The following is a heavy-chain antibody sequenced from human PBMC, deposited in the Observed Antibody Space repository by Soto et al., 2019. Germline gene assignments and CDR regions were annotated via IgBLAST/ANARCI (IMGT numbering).Heavy chain of an antibody. CDR3: ARSYDSSGYYPGSFDY. Sequence: EVQLVETGGGLIQPGGSLRLSCAASGFNITNNYMSWVRQAPGKGLEWVSFIYSGGSIYYEDSVKGRFSISRDLSKNTLFLQMNSLRAEDTAVYYCARSYDSSGYYPGSFDYWGQGTLVTVSS. CDR2: IYSGGSI. J-gene: IGHJ4*02. D-gene: IGHD3-22*01. V-gene: IGHV3-53*02. CDR1: GFNITNNY.